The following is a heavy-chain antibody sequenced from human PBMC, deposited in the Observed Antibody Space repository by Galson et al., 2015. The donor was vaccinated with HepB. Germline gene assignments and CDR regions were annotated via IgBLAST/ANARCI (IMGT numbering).Heavy chain of an antibody. CDR2: IYYSGST. Sequence: LSLPCTVSGGSISSGGYYWSWIRQHPGKGLEWIGYIYYSGSTYYNPSLKSRVTISVDTSKNQFSLKLSSVTAADTAVYYCARDSVVPAAMFDYWGQGTLVTVSS. CDR3: ARDSVVPAAMFDY. D-gene: IGHD2-2*01. CDR1: GGSISSGGYY. J-gene: IGHJ4*02. V-gene: IGHV4-31*03.